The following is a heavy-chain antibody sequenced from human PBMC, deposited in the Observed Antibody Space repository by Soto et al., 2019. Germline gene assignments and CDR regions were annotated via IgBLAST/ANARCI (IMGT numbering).Heavy chain of an antibody. J-gene: IGHJ6*02. CDR2: IIPIFGTA. V-gene: IGHV1-69*13. D-gene: IGHD2-2*01. CDR1: GGTFSSYA. Sequence: SVKVSCKASGGTFSSYAISWVRQAPGQGHEWMGGIIPIFGTANYAQKFQGRVTITADESTSTAYMELSSLRSEDTAVYYCANSLGYCSSTSCEDIYYYYGMDVWGQGTTVTVSS. CDR3: ANSLGYCSSTSCEDIYYYYGMDV.